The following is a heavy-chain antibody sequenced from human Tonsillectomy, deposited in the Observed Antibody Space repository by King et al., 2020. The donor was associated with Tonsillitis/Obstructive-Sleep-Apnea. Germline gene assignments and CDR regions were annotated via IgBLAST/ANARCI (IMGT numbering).Heavy chain of an antibody. CDR1: GSPVISNK. J-gene: IGHJ4*02. CDR3: AREGNYGDPGFDY. Sequence: VQLVESGGGLIQSGGSRRFSCPAPGSPVISNKRSGVRKAPGKGREGSHLIFTGGSISYAQSGKGRFTISRDNSKNTLYLQMDSLRPEDTAVYYCAREGNYGDPGFDYWGQGTLVFVSS. D-gene: IGHD4-17*01. CDR2: IFTGGSI. V-gene: IGHV3-53*01.